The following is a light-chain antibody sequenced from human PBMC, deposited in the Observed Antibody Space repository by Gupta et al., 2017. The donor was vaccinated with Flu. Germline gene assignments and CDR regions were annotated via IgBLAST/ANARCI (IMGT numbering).Light chain of an antibody. CDR2: TAS. CDR3: QQVNSYPRT. Sequence: DIQLTQSPSLLSASVGDRVTITCRASQGISSYLAWYQQKPGKAPKLLIYTASTLQSEVPSRFGGSGSGTEFTLTISSLQPEDFATYYCQQVNSYPRTFGQGTKVEMK. V-gene: IGKV1-9*01. J-gene: IGKJ1*01. CDR1: QGISSY.